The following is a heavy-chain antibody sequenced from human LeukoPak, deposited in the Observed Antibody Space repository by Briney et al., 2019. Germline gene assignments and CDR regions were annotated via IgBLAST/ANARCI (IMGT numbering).Heavy chain of an antibody. V-gene: IGHV4-31*03. Sequence: SETLSLTCTVSGGSISSGGYYWSWIRQHPGKGLEWIGYIYYSGSTYYNPSLKSRVTISVDTSKNQFSLKLSSVTAADTAVYYCARRAGCSSTSCFPMDVWGQGTTVPVSS. CDR2: IYYSGST. J-gene: IGHJ6*02. D-gene: IGHD2-2*01. CDR3: ARRAGCSSTSCFPMDV. CDR1: GGSISSGGYY.